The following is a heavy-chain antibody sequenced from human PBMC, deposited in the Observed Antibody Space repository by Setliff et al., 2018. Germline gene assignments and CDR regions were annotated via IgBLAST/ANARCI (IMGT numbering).Heavy chain of an antibody. CDR3: AKDINPASKYYNFCSGYKAPYYYYGMDV. V-gene: IGHV3-43*01. Sequence: PGGSLRLSCAAPGFTFDDYTMHWVRQAPGKGLEWVSFISWDGGSTYYADSVQGRFTISRDNSKNYLYLHMNSLRTEDTALYYCAKDINPASKYYNFCSGYKAPYYYYGMDVWGQGTTVTVSS. CDR1: GFTFDDYT. J-gene: IGHJ6*02. D-gene: IGHD3-3*01. CDR2: ISWDGGST.